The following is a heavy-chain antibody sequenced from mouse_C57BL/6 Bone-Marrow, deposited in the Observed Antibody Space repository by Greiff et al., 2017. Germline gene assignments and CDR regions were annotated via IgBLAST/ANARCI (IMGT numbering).Heavy chain of an antibody. V-gene: IGHV1-81*01. CDR2: IYPRSGNT. CDR3: ARDGYYYAMDY. CDR1: GYTFTSYG. J-gene: IGHJ4*01. Sequence: VQLQQSGAELARPGASVKLSCKASGYTFTSYGISWVKQRTGQGLEWIGEIYPRSGNTYYNEKVKGKATLTADKSSSTAYMELRSLTSEDSAVYFCARDGYYYAMDYWGQGTSVTVSS. D-gene: IGHD2-3*01.